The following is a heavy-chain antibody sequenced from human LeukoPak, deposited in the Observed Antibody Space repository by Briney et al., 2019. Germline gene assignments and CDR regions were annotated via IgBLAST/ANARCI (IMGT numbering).Heavy chain of an antibody. Sequence: GGSLRLSCAVSGITLSNYGMSWVRQAPAKGLEWVAGISVSGGSTNYADSVKGRFTISRDNPTNTLFLQMNSLRAEDTAVYFCAKRGVVIRVILVGFHREAYYFDSWGQGALVTVSS. V-gene: IGHV3-23*01. CDR2: ISVSGGST. J-gene: IGHJ4*02. D-gene: IGHD2-21*01. CDR1: GITLSNYG. CDR3: AKRGVVIRVILVGFHREAYYFDS.